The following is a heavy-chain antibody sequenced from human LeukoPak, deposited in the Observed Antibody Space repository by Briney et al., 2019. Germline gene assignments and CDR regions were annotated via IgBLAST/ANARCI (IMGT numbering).Heavy chain of an antibody. CDR2: ISGSGGST. J-gene: IGHJ4*02. CDR3: AKDGNYGDYVREYYFDY. D-gene: IGHD4-17*01. Sequence: GGSLRLSCAASGFTFSSYAMSWVRQAPGKGLEWVSAISGSGGSTYYTDSVKGRFTISRDNSKNTLYLQMNSLRAEDTAVYYCAKDGNYGDYVREYYFDYWGQGTLVTVSS. V-gene: IGHV3-23*01. CDR1: GFTFSSYA.